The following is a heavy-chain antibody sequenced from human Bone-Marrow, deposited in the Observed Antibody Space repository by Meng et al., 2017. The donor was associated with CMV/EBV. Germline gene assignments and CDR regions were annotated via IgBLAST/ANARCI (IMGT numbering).Heavy chain of an antibody. J-gene: IGHJ5*01. D-gene: IGHD2/OR15-2a*01. Sequence: GGSLRLSCAASGFTFSNYAMHWVRQAPGKGLEWVAVVSYEGSSTDYTDSLKGRFTISRDNSNGTLYLQMFSLRADDTAIYYCVRGGKYCSTTNCPRWFDSWGQGTLVT. CDR1: GFTFSNYA. CDR2: VSYEGSST. V-gene: IGHV3-30*04. CDR3: VRGGKYCSTTNCPRWFDS.